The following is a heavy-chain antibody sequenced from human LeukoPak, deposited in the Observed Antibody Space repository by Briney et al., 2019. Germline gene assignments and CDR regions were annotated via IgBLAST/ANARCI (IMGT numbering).Heavy chain of an antibody. Sequence: SETLSLTCAVYGGSFSGYYWSWIRQPPGKGLEWIGYIYYSGSTNYNPSLKSRVTISVDTSKNQFSLKLSSVTAADTAVYYCARDLWSGYYTGMDVWGKGTTVTVSS. CDR1: GGSFSGYY. CDR2: IYYSGST. J-gene: IGHJ6*04. D-gene: IGHD3-3*01. V-gene: IGHV4-59*01. CDR3: ARDLWSGYYTGMDV.